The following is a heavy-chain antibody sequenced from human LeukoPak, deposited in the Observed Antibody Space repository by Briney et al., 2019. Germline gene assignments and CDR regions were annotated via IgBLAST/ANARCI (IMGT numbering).Heavy chain of an antibody. J-gene: IGHJ4*02. CDR2: ISSGSGTI. CDR3: ARDRYCSTSSCYPLDY. D-gene: IGHD2-2*01. Sequence: PGGSLRLSCTASGFTLRTYRMNWVRQAPGKGLEWLSYISSGSGTIYCADSVKGRFTISRDNANNSLYLQMNSLRDEDTAVYYCARDRYCSTSSCYPLDYWGQGTLVTVSS. V-gene: IGHV3-48*02. CDR1: GFTLRTYR.